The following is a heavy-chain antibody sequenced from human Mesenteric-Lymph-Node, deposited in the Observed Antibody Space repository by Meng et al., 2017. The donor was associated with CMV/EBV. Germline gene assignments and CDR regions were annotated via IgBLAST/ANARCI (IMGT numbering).Heavy chain of an antibody. CDR2: IHHSGTT. D-gene: IGHD2-21*01. CDR1: GASISTGKYY. J-gene: IGHJ2*01. CDR3: ARAFLSDYFDL. V-gene: IGHV4-31*01. Sequence: TVSGASISTGKYYWSWIRQAPGQGLEWMGYIHHSGTTYYNPSLKTQMSISVDTSTNQISLQMNSVTAADTAVYFCARAFLSDYFDLWGRGTLVTVSS.